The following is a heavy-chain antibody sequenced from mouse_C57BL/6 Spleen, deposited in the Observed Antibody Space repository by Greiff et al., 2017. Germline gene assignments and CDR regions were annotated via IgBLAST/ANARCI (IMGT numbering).Heavy chain of an antibody. CDR3: TRKARYDYGYSMDY. D-gene: IGHD2-4*01. Sequence: QVQLQQSGAELVRPGASVTLSCKASGYTFTDYELHWVKQTPVHGLEWIGAIDPETGGTAYNQKFKGKAILTADKSSSTAYMELRSLTSEDSAVYYWTRKARYDYGYSMDYWGQGTSVTVSS. V-gene: IGHV1-15*01. CDR2: IDPETGGT. J-gene: IGHJ4*01. CDR1: GYTFTDYE.